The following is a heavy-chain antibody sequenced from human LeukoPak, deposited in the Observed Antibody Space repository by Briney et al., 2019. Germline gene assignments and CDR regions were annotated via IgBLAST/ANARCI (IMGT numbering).Heavy chain of an antibody. CDR1: GFTFDDYA. J-gene: IGHJ4*02. CDR3: AKDMGYDYVWGELGSTPFDY. D-gene: IGHD3-16*01. CDR2: ISWNSGSI. Sequence: PGGSLRLSCAASGFTFDDYAMHWVRQAPGKGLEWVSGISWNSGSIGYADSVKGRFTISRDNAKNSLYLQMNSLRAEDTALYYCAKDMGYDYVWGELGSTPFDYWGQGTLVTVSS. V-gene: IGHV3-9*01.